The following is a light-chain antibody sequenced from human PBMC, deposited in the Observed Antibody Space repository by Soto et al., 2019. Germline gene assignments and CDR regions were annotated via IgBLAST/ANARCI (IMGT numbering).Light chain of an antibody. J-gene: IGKJ2*01. Sequence: EIVLTQSPATLSFSPGERATISCRASQSVSSYLAWYQQKPGQSPRLLIYDASIWATGIPARFSGSGSGTDFTLTISSLDPEDFAVYYCQQRSNWPHTFGQGTMLQIK. V-gene: IGKV3-11*01. CDR2: DAS. CDR1: QSVSSY. CDR3: QQRSNWPHT.